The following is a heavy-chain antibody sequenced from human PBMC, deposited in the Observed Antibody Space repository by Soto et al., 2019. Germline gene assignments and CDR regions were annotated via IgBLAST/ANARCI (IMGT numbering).Heavy chain of an antibody. J-gene: IGHJ4*02. CDR2: ISGSGGST. V-gene: IGHV3-23*01. CDR1: GFTFSSYA. CDR3: AKDLVRYCSGGSCYDSK. D-gene: IGHD2-15*01. Sequence: EVQLLESGGGLVQPGGSLRLSCAASGFTFSSYAMSWVRQAPGKGLEWVSAISGSGGSTYYADSVKGRFTISRDNSRNTLYLQMNSLRAEDTAVYYCAKDLVRYCSGGSCYDSKWGQGTLVTVSS.